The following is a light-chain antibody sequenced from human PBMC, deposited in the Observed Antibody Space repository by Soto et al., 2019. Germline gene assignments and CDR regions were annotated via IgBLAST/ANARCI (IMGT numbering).Light chain of an antibody. CDR2: EVS. V-gene: IGLV2-14*01. CDR1: SSDVGGYNY. J-gene: IGLJ3*02. CDR3: SSYTSSSTPLV. Sequence: QSVLTQPASVSGSPGQSITISCTGTSSDVGGYNYVSWYQQHPGKAPKLMIYEVSNRPSGVSNRFSGSKSGNTASLTISGLQAEDEAAYSCSSYTSSSTPLVFCGGTKLTVL.